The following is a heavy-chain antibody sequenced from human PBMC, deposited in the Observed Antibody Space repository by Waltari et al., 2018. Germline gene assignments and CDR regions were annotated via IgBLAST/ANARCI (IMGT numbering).Heavy chain of an antibody. CDR3: ARPKDSSGYYDY. D-gene: IGHD3-22*01. CDR2: ISYDGSNK. Sequence: QVQLVESGGGVVQPGRSLRLSCAASGFTFSSYAMHWVRQAPGKGLEWVAVISYDGSNKYYADSVKGRFTISRDNSKNTLYLQMNSLRAEDTAVYYCARPKDSSGYYDYWGQGTLVTVSS. CDR1: GFTFSSYA. V-gene: IGHV3-30*01. J-gene: IGHJ4*02.